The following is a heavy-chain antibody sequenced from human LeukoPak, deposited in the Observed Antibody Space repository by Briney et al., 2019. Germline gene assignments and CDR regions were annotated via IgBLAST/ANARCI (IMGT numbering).Heavy chain of an antibody. V-gene: IGHV1-46*01. Sequence: ASVKVSCKASGYTFTGYYMHWVRQAPGQGLEWMGIINPSGGSTNYAQKFQGRVTMTRDMSTSTVYMGLRSLRSEDTAVYYCARDRYDILTNWGQGTLVTVSS. CDR1: GYTFTGYY. CDR2: INPSGGST. J-gene: IGHJ4*02. CDR3: ARDRYDILTN. D-gene: IGHD3-9*01.